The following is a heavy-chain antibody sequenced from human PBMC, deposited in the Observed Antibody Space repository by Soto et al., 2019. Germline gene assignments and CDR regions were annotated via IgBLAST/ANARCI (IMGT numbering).Heavy chain of an antibody. CDR3: TNPQVYYGMDV. V-gene: IGHV3-73*02. CDR1: GFTFSGSA. Sequence: EVQLVESGGGLVQPGGSLKLSCAASGFTFSGSAVHWVRQASGKGLEWVGRIRSKANNYATAYAASVQGRFTIFRDDLKNTAYLQMNSLTPEDTAVYYCTNPQVYYGMDVWGQGTTVTVSS. CDR2: IRSKANNYAT. J-gene: IGHJ6*02.